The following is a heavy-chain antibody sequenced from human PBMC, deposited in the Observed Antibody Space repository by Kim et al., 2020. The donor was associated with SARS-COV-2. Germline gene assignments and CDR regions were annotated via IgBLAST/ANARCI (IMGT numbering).Heavy chain of an antibody. V-gene: IGHV3-23*01. D-gene: IGHD3-9*01. J-gene: IGHJ4*02. CDR3: AKGSSILTGYYNFDY. CDR2: ISGSGVST. Sequence: GGSLRLSCAASGFTFSSYAMSWVRQAPGKGLEWVSAISGSGVSTYYADSVKGRFTISRDNSKNTLYLQMNSLRAEDTAVYYCAKGSSILTGYYNFDYWGPRTLVTVSS. CDR1: GFTFSSYA.